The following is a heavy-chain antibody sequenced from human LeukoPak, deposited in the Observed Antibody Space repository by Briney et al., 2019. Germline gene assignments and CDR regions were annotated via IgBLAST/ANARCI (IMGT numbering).Heavy chain of an antibody. CDR2: IRSKAYGGTT. Sequence: SLRLSCTASGFTFGDYAMSWVRQAPGKGLEWVGFIRSKAYGGTTEYAASVKGRFTISRDDSKSIAYLQMNSLKTEDTAVYYCTRGGSSCYWLDYWGQGTLVTVSS. CDR3: TRGGSSCYWLDY. J-gene: IGHJ4*02. D-gene: IGHD6-13*01. V-gene: IGHV3-49*04. CDR1: GFTFGDYA.